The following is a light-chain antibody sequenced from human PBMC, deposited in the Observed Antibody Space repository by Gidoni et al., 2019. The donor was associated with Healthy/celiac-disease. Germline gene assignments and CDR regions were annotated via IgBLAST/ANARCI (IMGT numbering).Light chain of an antibody. J-gene: IGKJ2*04. V-gene: IGKV1-33*01. CDR1: QDISNY. Sequence: DIQMPQSPSSLSASVGDRVTITCQASQDISNYLNWYQQKPGKAPKLLIYDASNLETGVPSRFSGSGSGTDCTFTISSLQPEDSATYYCQQYDNLLMCSFGQGTKLEIK. CDR2: DAS. CDR3: QQYDNLLMCS.